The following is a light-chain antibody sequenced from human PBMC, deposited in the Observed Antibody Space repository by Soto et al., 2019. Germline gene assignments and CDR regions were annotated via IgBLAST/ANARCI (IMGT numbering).Light chain of an antibody. CDR3: MQALQTHYS. J-gene: IGKJ2*01. CDR2: LGS. CDR1: QSLLHSNGYTY. V-gene: IGKV2-28*01. Sequence: DIVMTQSPLSLPVTPGEPASISCRSSQSLLHSNGYTYLDWYLQKPGQSPQLLIYLGSIRASGVPDRFGGSGSGTDFTLKISRVEAEDVGVYYCMQALQTHYSFGQGTKLEIK.